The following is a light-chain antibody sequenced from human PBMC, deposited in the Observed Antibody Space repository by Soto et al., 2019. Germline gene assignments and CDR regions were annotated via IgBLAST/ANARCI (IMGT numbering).Light chain of an antibody. CDR3: QQYNNWPSWT. CDR1: QSVSSN. Sequence: EIVMRQSPATLSVSPGERATLSCRASQSVSSNLAWYQQKPGQAPRLLIYGASTRATGIPARFSGSGSGTEFTLTISSLQSEDFAVYYCQQYNNWPSWTFGQGTKADIK. CDR2: GAS. J-gene: IGKJ1*01. V-gene: IGKV3-15*01.